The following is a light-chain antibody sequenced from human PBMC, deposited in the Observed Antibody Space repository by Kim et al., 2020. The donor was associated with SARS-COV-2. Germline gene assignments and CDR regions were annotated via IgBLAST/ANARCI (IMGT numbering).Light chain of an antibody. CDR1: NLGAKY. Sequence: SYELTQPPSVSVSPGQTASITCAGDNLGAKYACWYQQKPGQAPVLVTYQDSKRPSGIPERVSGSNSGNTATLTISGTQAMDEADYYCQAWDSSTAVFGGGTQLSVL. V-gene: IGLV3-1*01. J-gene: IGLJ3*02. CDR3: QAWDSSTAV. CDR2: QDS.